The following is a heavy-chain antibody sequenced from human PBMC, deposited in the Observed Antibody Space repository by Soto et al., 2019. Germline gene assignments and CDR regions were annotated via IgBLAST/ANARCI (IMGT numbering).Heavy chain of an antibody. CDR1: GDSVTSGNYY. J-gene: IGHJ4*02. V-gene: IGHV4-61*01. D-gene: IGHD6-13*01. CDR3: AREGRAAASL. CDR2: IYFSGST. Sequence: SETLSLTCTVSGDSVTSGNYYWTWIRQPPGKGLEWIGHIYFSGSTNYSPSLKSRVTISLDTSNNQFSLKVTSVTAADTAVYYCAREGRAAASLWGQGTLVTVS.